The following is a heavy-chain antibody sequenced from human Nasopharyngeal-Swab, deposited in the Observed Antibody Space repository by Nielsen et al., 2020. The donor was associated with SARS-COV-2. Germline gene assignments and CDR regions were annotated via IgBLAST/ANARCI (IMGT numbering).Heavy chain of an antibody. CDR2: INHRGTT. Sequence: SETLSLTCGVYGGSLSGHYWSWIRQPPGKGLEWIGAINHRGTTNYKPSLKSRVTISVDTSKNQFSLKVRSVSAADTAIYFCARGRGGQQLVRTYYYYGLDVWGQGTTVTVSS. D-gene: IGHD1-1*01. J-gene: IGHJ6*02. V-gene: IGHV4-34*01. CDR3: ARGRGGQQLVRTYYYYGLDV. CDR1: GGSLSGHY.